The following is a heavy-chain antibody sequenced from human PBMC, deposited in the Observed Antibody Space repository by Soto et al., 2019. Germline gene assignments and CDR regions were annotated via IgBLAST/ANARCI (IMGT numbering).Heavy chain of an antibody. V-gene: IGHV3-33*01. D-gene: IGHD3-10*01. CDR1: GFTFSSYG. J-gene: IGHJ6*02. CDR2: IWYDGSNK. CDR3: ARDESWFGELGFYGMDV. Sequence: QVQLVESGGGVVQPGRSLRLSCAASGFTFSSYGMHWVRQAPGKGLEWVAVIWYDGSNKYYADSVKGRFTISRDNSKNTLYLQMNSLRAEDTAVYYCARDESWFGELGFYGMDVWGQGTTVTVSS.